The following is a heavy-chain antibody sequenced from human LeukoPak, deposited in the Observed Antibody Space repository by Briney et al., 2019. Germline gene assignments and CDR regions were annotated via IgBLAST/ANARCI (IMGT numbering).Heavy chain of an antibody. D-gene: IGHD4-17*01. CDR1: GGTFSSYA. Sequence: SVKVSCKASGGTFSSYAISWVRQAPGQGLEWVGGIIPIFGTANYAQKFQGRVTITADESTSTAYMELSSLRSEDTAVYYCAGVESQTPIPTDDRNTVTTAGYYYYGMDVWGQGTTVTVSS. V-gene: IGHV1-69*01. J-gene: IGHJ6*02. CDR2: IIPIFGTA. CDR3: AGVESQTPIPTDDRNTVTTAGYYYYGMDV.